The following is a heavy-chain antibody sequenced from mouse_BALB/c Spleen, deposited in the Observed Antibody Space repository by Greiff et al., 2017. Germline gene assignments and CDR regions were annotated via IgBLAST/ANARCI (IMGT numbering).Heavy chain of an antibody. J-gene: IGHJ4*01. V-gene: IGHV5-6-4*01. Sequence: DVKLVESGGGLVKPGGSLKLSCAASGFTFSSYTMSWVRQTPEKRLEWVATISSGGSYTYYPDSVKGRFTISRDNAKNTLYLQMSSLKSEDTAMYYCTNYAMDYWGQGTSVTVSS. CDR2: ISSGGSYT. CDR1: GFTFSSYT. CDR3: TNYAMDY.